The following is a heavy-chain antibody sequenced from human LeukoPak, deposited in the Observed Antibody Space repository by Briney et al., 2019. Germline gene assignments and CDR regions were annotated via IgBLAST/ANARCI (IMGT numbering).Heavy chain of an antibody. CDR2: TKPDGSAE. V-gene: IGHV3-7*01. CDR3: ARDGGLHTNFDY. Sequence: GGSLRLSCAASGFSFRNYWMGWVRQAPGKGLEWVANTKPDGSAEYYADSVRGRFTASRDNANNLLYLQMTRLRAEDTAVYYCARDGGLHTNFDYWGQGTLLTVSS. J-gene: IGHJ4*02. CDR1: GFSFRNYW. D-gene: IGHD2-15*01.